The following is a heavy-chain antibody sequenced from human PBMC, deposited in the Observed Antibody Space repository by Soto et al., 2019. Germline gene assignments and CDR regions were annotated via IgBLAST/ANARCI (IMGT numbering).Heavy chain of an antibody. D-gene: IGHD3-10*01. Sequence: VGSLRLSCAASGFIFSRYAIHWVRQAPGKGLEWLAVISKDGSHKYYLDSVKGRFTISRDNSKDTVHLEMNSLRDEDTALYYCARSRSGAVADSFDFWGPGTLVTVSS. CDR2: ISKDGSHK. V-gene: IGHV3-30*04. J-gene: IGHJ4*02. CDR1: GFIFSRYA. CDR3: ARSRSGAVADSFDF.